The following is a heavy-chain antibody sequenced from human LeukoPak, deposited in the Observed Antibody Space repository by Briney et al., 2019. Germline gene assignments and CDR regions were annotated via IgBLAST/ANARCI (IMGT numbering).Heavy chain of an antibody. CDR1: GYTFTGYY. CDR3: ARVGGYNWNAREYYSDY. Sequence: ASVKVSCTASGYTFTGYYMHWVRQAPGQGLEWMGWINPNSGGTNYAQKFQGRVTMTRDTSISTAYMELSRLRSDDTAVYYCARVGGYNWNAREYYSDYWGQGTLVTVSS. CDR2: INPNSGGT. D-gene: IGHD1-1*01. V-gene: IGHV1-2*02. J-gene: IGHJ4*02.